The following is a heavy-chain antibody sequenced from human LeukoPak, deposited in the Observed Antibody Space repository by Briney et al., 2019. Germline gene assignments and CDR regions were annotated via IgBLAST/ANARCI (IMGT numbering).Heavy chain of an antibody. V-gene: IGHV3-48*01. J-gene: IGHJ4*02. CDR3: ARDHNYALDN. CDR1: GFPFIEYS. D-gene: IGHD1-1*01. Sequence: GGSLRLSCTASGFPFIEYSMNWVRQAPGKGLEWISYIGIDSGNTKYADSVGGRFTISADKAKNSLYLQMNSLRVEDTAVYYCARDHNYALDNWGQGTLVSVAS. CDR2: IGIDSGNT.